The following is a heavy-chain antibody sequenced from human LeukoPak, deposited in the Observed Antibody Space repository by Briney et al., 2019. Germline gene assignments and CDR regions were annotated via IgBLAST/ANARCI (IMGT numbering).Heavy chain of an antibody. CDR3: APGRDYFDY. CDR2: IYHSGST. Sequence: SETLSLTCAVSGGSISSGGYSWSWIRQPPGKGLEWIGYIYHSGSTNYNPSLKSRVTISVDTSKNQFSLKLSSVTAADTAVYYCAPGRDYFDYWGQGTLVTVSS. D-gene: IGHD1-26*01. V-gene: IGHV4-30-2*01. J-gene: IGHJ4*02. CDR1: GGSISSGGYS.